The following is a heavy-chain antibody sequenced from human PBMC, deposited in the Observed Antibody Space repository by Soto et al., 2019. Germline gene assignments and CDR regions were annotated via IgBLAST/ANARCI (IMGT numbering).Heavy chain of an antibody. V-gene: IGHV3-21*06. J-gene: IGHJ4*02. CDR1: GFTFSSYW. CDR2: ISSTTNYI. CDR3: ARESEDLTSNFDY. Sequence: KPGGSLRLSCAASGFTFSSYWMHWVRQAPGKGLEWVSSISSTTNYIYYGDSMKGRFTISRDNAKNSLYLEMNSLRAEDTAVYYCARESEDLTSNFDYWGQGTLVTVSS.